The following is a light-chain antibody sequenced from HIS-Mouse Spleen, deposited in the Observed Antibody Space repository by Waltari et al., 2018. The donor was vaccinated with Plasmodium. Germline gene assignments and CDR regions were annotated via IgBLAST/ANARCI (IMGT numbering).Light chain of an antibody. V-gene: IGLV3-25*03. CDR1: ALPKQY. J-gene: IGLJ3*02. CDR2: QDS. CDR3: QSADSSGTPNWV. Sequence: SYELTQPPSVSVSPGQTARITCSGDALPKQYAYWYQQQPGQAPVLVIYQDSERPSGIPARFSGSSSGTTVTLTISGVQAEDEADYYCQSADSSGTPNWVFGGGTKLTVL.